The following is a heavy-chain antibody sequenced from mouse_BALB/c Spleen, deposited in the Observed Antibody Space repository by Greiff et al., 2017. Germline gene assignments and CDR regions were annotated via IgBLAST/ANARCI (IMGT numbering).Heavy chain of an antibody. D-gene: IGHD2-1*01. CDR2: IWAGGST. CDR3: ASYGNYYYAMDY. CDR1: GFSLTSYG. Sequence: VQVVESGPGLVAPSQSLSITCTVSGFSLTSYGVHWVRQPPGKGLEWLGVIWAGGSTNYNSALMSRLSISKDNSKSQVFLKMNSLQTDDTAMYYCASYGNYYYAMDYWGQGTSVTVSS. J-gene: IGHJ4*01. V-gene: IGHV2-9*02.